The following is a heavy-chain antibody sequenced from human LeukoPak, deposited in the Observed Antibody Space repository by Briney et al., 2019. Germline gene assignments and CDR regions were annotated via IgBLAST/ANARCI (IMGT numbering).Heavy chain of an antibody. J-gene: IGHJ4*02. CDR1: GGSISGYY. D-gene: IGHD1-26*01. Sequence: SETLSLTCSVSGGSISGYYWSWIRQPPGKGLEWSGYIYYSGSNNYNPSLESRAAISVDTSKNHFSLTLSFVTVADTAVYYCARSTTSGLLGGYLDDWARGTLVTVSS. CDR2: IYYSGSN. CDR3: ARSTTSGLLGGYLDD. V-gene: IGHV4-59*01.